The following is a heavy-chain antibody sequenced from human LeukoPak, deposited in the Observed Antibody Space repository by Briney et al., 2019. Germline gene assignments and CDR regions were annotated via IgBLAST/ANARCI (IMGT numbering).Heavy chain of an antibody. Sequence: SETLSLTCTVSGVSISRYYWSWIRQPAGKGLEWIGRIYTSGSTNYNPSLKSRVTMSVDTSKNQFSLKLSSVTAADTAVYYCARDRSGSYFDPNYFDYWGQGTLVTVSS. D-gene: IGHD1-26*01. CDR1: GVSISRYY. J-gene: IGHJ4*02. V-gene: IGHV4-4*07. CDR3: ARDRSGSYFDPNYFDY. CDR2: IYTSGST.